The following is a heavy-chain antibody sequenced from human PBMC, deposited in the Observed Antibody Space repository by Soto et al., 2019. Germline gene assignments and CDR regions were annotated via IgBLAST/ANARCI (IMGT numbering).Heavy chain of an antibody. D-gene: IGHD3-16*02. CDR1: GGSISSSNW. CDR3: ATLGEITFGGVIVRRRPPDPAEDI. CDR2: IYHSGST. J-gene: IGHJ3*02. Sequence: SETLSLTCAVSGGSISSSNWWSWVRQPPGKGLEWIGEIYHSGSTNYNPSLKSRVTISVDKSKNQFSLKLSSVTAADTAVYYCATLGEITFGGVIVRRRPPDPAEDIWGQGTMVTVSS. V-gene: IGHV4-4*02.